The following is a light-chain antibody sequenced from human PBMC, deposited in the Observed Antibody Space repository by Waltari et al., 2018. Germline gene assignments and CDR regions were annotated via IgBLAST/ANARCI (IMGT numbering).Light chain of an antibody. Sequence: QSALTQPPSASGSPGQSVTISCTGTSSDVGGYNYVSWYQQHPGQAPKLLIYDVTKRPSGVPDRFSASKSGDTASLTVSGLQAEDEADYYCSSFTPRTNVLFGGGTKLTVL. CDR3: SSFTPRTNVL. J-gene: IGLJ2*01. CDR2: DVT. CDR1: SSDVGGYNY. V-gene: IGLV2-8*01.